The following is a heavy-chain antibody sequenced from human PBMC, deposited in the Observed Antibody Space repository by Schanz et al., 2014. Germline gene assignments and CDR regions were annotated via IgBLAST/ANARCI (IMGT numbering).Heavy chain of an antibody. J-gene: IGHJ4*02. D-gene: IGHD3-22*01. CDR2: ISYDGSKK. CDR3: AKDISDTSGKDDY. Sequence: QVQLVESGGGVVQPGRSLRLSCAASGFMFSSYGMHWVRQAPGKGLEWVGVISYDGSKKSYADSVKGRFTISRDNSKNTLFLQMNSLRVEESAIYYCAKDISDTSGKDDYWGQGTLVTVSS. V-gene: IGHV3-30*18. CDR1: GFMFSSYG.